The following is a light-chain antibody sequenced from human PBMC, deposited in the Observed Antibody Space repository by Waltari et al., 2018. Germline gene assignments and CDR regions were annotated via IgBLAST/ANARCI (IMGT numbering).Light chain of an antibody. J-gene: IGLJ1*01. Sequence: QSARPQPRPVSRSPGHALTISCTGTSSDVGGYNYVSWYQQHPCKAPKLMIYDVSKRPSGVPDRFSGSKSGNTASLTISGLQAEDEADYYCCSYAGSYVFGTGTKVTVL. CDR2: DVS. V-gene: IGLV2-11*01. CDR3: CSYAGSYV. CDR1: SSDVGGYNY.